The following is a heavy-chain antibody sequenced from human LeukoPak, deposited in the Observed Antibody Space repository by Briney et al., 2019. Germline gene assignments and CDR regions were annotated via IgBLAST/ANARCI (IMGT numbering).Heavy chain of an antibody. D-gene: IGHD6-19*01. V-gene: IGHV3-30*04. Sequence: PGGSLRLSCAASGFTFSSYAMHWVRQAPGKGLEWVAVISYDGSNKYYADSVKGRFTISRENSKNTLYLQMNSLRAEDTAVYYCALRIAVPGGFDSWGQGTLVTVSS. CDR1: GFTFSSYA. CDR2: ISYDGSNK. CDR3: ALRIAVPGGFDS. J-gene: IGHJ4*02.